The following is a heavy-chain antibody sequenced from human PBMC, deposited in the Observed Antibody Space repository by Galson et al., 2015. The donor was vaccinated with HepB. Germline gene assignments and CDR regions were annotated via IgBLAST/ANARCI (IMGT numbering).Heavy chain of an antibody. Sequence: SVKVSCKASGYTFTTYGISWVRQAPGQGLEWMGWISAYNGNTNYAQKLQGRVTITTDASTSTAYMELRSLRSDDTAVYYCARDILTGYVEPWGQGTLVTVSS. D-gene: IGHD3-9*01. V-gene: IGHV1-18*01. CDR1: GYTFTTYG. CDR3: ARDILTGYVEP. CDR2: ISAYNGNT. J-gene: IGHJ4*02.